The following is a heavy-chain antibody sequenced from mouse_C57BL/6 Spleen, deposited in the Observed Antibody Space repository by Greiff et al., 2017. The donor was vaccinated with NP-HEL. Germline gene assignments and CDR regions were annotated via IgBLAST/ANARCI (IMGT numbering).Heavy chain of an antibody. V-gene: IGHV1-53*01. D-gene: IGHD4-1*01. CDR1: GYTFTSSW. J-gene: IGHJ4*01. CDR3: ARPGNYAMDY. Sequence: QVQLQQPGTELVKPGASVQLSCKASGYTFTSSWMPWVKQRPGHGLEWIGNINPSNGGTNYNEKFKSKATLTVDKSSSTAYMQLSSLTSEDSAVYYCARPGNYAMDYWGQGTSVTVSS. CDR2: INPSNGGT.